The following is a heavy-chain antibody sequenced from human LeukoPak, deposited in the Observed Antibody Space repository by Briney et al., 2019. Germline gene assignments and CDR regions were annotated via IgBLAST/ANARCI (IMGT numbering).Heavy chain of an antibody. CDR2: IWTSSSGI. CDR1: GFTFSGYA. D-gene: IGHD4-17*01. Sequence: GGSLRLSCAPSGFTFSGYAMNWVRQAPGKGLEWVSHIWTSSSGIDYADSVKGRFTISRDNVKNSLYLRMNSLRDEDTAVYYCSRDHDYAFDYWGQGTLVTVSS. CDR3: SRDHDYAFDY. V-gene: IGHV3-48*02. J-gene: IGHJ4*02.